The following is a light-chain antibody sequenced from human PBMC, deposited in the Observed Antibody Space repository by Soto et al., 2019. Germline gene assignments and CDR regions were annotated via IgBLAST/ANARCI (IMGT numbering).Light chain of an antibody. CDR3: AAWDDSLSGLWV. CDR2: SSN. Sequence: QSVLTQPPSASGIPGQRVTISCSGSSSNIGRNYVYWYQQVPGTAPKLLIYSSNVRPSGVPDRFSGSKSGTSASLAISGLRSEDEADYYCAAWDDSLSGLWVFGGGTQLTVL. J-gene: IGLJ3*02. V-gene: IGLV1-47*02. CDR1: SSNIGRNY.